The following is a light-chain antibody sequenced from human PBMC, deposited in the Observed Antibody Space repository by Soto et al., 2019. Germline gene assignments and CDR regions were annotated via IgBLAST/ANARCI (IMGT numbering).Light chain of an antibody. CDR1: QTIGSN. CDR3: QQYYSWPLT. CDR2: DAS. J-gene: IGKJ4*01. V-gene: IGKV3-15*01. Sequence: EIMMTKSPATLSVSPGERVTLSCMASQTIGSNLAWYQQRPGQAPRLLIDDASTRATGIPARFSGSGSGTEFTLTVSSLQSEDFAVYYCQQYYSWPLTFGGGTKVDIK.